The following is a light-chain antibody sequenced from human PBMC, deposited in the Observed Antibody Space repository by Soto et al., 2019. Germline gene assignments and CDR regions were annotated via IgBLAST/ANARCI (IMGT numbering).Light chain of an antibody. J-gene: IGKJ5*01. Sequence: EVVMTQSPATPSVSPGERATLSCRASQSVGSLVAWYQQKPGQAPRLLMYGASTRATGIAARFTGSGSGTEFTLTISSLQTEDFAVYYCQQYNNWPITFGPGTRLEIK. CDR2: GAS. CDR3: QQYNNWPIT. CDR1: QSVGSL. V-gene: IGKV3-15*01.